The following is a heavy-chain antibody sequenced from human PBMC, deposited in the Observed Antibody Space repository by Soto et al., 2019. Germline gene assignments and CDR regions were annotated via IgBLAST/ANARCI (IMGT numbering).Heavy chain of an antibody. CDR3: ARESYAEYYFDY. CDR1: GFTFSSYA. V-gene: IGHV3-30-3*01. J-gene: IGHJ4*02. Sequence: PGGSLRLSCAASGFTFSSYAMHWVRQAPGKGLEWVAVISYDGSNKYYADSVKGRFTISRDNSKNTLYLQMNSLRAEDTAVYYCARESYAEYYFDYWGQGTLVTVSS. D-gene: IGHD2-2*01. CDR2: ISYDGSNK.